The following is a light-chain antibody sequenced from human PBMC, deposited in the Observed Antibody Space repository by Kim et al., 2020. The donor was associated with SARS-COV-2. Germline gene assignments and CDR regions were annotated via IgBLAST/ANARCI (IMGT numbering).Light chain of an antibody. J-gene: IGKJ2*01. CDR3: QQYNSHSGT. Sequence: SASVGDRVTISCRASQSIRTWLAWYQRKPGKAPKLLVSDASSLEGEVPSRFSGSGSGTEFTLTISSLQPDDFATYYCQQYNSHSGTFGQGTKLEI. CDR2: DAS. V-gene: IGKV1-5*01. CDR1: QSIRTW.